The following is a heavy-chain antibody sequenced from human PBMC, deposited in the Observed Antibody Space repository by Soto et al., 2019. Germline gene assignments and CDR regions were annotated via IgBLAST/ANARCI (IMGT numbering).Heavy chain of an antibody. D-gene: IGHD3-22*01. CDR1: GGSISSGDYY. J-gene: IGHJ4*02. CDR3: ARFDSSGYYYFDY. V-gene: IGHV4-30-4*01. Sequence: QVQLQESGPGLVKPSQTLSLTCTVSGGSISSGDYYWSWIRQPPGKGLEWIGYIYYSGTTYHNPSLKSRVTISVDTSKNQCSLKLSSVTAADTAVYYCARFDSSGYYYFDYWGQGTLVTVSS. CDR2: IYYSGTT.